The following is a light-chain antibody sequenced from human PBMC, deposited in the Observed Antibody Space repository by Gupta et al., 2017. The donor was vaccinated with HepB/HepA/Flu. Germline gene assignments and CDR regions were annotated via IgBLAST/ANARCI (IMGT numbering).Light chain of an antibody. V-gene: IGKV3-20*01. Sequence: EIVLTQSPGTLSLSPGERATLACRASQSVSDSYLAWYQHKPGQAPRLLIYGASSRATAIPDRFTGSGSGTDFTLTISRLEPEDFAVYYCLQDAASPDTFGQGTKVEIK. CDR1: QSVSDSY. CDR3: LQDAASPDT. J-gene: IGKJ1*01. CDR2: GAS.